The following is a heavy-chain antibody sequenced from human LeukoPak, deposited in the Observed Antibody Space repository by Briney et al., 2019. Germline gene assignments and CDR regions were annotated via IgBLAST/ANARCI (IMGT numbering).Heavy chain of an antibody. CDR2: INHSGST. CDR3: ARLARAAGTSIDYWYFDL. D-gene: IGHD6-13*01. J-gene: IGHJ2*01. Sequence: SETLSLTCAVYGGSFSGYYWSWIRQPPGKGLEWIGEINHSGSTNYNPSLKSRVTISVDTSKNQFSLKLSSVTAADTAVYYCARLARAAGTSIDYWYFDLWGRGTLVTVSS. CDR1: GGSFSGYY. V-gene: IGHV4-34*01.